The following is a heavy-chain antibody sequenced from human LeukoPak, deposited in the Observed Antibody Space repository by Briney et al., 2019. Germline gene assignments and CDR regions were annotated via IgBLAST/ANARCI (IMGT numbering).Heavy chain of an antibody. CDR2: IYYSGST. D-gene: IGHD6-19*01. CDR3: ARRGLVRAAFGI. J-gene: IGHJ3*02. V-gene: IGHV4-59*08. CDR1: GGSISSYY. Sequence: SEALSLTCTVSGGSISSYYWSWIRQPPGKGLEWIGYIYYSGSTNYNPSLKSRVTISVDTSKNQFSLKLSSVTAADTAVYYWARRGLVRAAFGIWGQETMVTVSS.